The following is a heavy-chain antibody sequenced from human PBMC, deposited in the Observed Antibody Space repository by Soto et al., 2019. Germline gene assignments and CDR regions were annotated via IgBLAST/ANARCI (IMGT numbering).Heavy chain of an antibody. CDR3: ARGAGGDYVDY. CDR1: GGSLSSGDYY. Sequence: SETLSLTCTVSGGSLSSGDYYWSWIRQPPGKGLEWIGYIYYSGSTYYNPSLKSRVTISVDTSKNQFSLQLSSVTAADTAVYYCARGAGGDYVDYWGQGTLVTVSS. V-gene: IGHV4-30-4*01. D-gene: IGHD4-17*01. CDR2: IYYSGST. J-gene: IGHJ4*02.